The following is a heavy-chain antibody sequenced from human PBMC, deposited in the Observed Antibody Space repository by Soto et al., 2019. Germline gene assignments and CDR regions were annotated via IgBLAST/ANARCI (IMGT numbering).Heavy chain of an antibody. CDR1: GGSFKSGSYS. V-gene: IGHV4-61*01. D-gene: IGHD3-3*01. Sequence: QVQLQESGPGLVKPSETLSLTCTVSGGSFKSGSYSWSCIRQPPGNGLEWIGYVYHTGRTSYNPSLKSRVSISMDTSKNQFSMNLDSVTAADTAVYFCARDFAYFDSWGQGTMVTVSS. CDR3: ARDFAYFDS. CDR2: VYHTGRT. J-gene: IGHJ4*02.